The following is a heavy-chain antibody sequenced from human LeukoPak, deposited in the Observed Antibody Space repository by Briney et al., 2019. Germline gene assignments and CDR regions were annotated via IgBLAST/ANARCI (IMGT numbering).Heavy chain of an antibody. CDR3: ARYLGHSSGSKRGFDY. Sequence: ASVRVSCKASGYTFSTYGISWVRQAPGQGLEWLGWISGHNDNANYVQEFQDRVTMTTDTSTTTAYMELRSLTSDDTAVYFCARYLGHSSGSKRGFDYWGQGTLVTVSS. CDR2: ISGHNDNA. D-gene: IGHD6-19*01. CDR1: GYTFSTYG. V-gene: IGHV1-18*01. J-gene: IGHJ4*02.